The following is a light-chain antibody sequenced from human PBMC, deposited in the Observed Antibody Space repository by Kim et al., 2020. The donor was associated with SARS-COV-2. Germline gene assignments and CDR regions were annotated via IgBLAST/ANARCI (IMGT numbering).Light chain of an antibody. CDR2: LNSDGSH. CDR1: SGHSSYA. Sequence: QLVLTQSPSASASLGASVKLTCTLSSGHSSYAIAWHQQQPEKGPRYLMKLNSDGSHSKGDGIPDRFSGSSSGAERYLTISSLQSEDGADYYCQTWGTGIVVFGGGTQLTVL. CDR3: QTWGTGIVV. V-gene: IGLV4-69*01. J-gene: IGLJ2*01.